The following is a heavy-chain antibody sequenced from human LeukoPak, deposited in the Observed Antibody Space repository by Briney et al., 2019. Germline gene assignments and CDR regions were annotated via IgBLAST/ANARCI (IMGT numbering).Heavy chain of an antibody. CDR1: GASSNSYY. CDR2: YYSGST. CDR3: ATSRGSDGSGNY. V-gene: IGHV4-59*01. Sequence: SETLSLTCTVSGASSNSYYWSWIRQPPGKGLEWIGSYYSGSTNYNSSLKSRVTISVDTSKNQFCLMLSSVTAADTAVYYCATSRGSDGSGNYWGQGTLVTVSS. J-gene: IGHJ4*02. D-gene: IGHD3-10*01.